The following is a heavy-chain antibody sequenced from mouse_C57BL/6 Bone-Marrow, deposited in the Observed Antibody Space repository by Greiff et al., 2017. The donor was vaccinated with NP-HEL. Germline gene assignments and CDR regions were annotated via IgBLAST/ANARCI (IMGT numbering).Heavy chain of an antibody. D-gene: IGHD1-1*01. Sequence: EVKLVESGGDLVKPGGSLKLSCAASGFTFSSYGMSWVRQTPDKRLEWVATISSGGRYTYYPDSVKGRFTISRDNAKNTLYLQMSSLKSEDTAMYYCARRGSQYYFDYWGQGTTLTVSS. V-gene: IGHV5-6*02. CDR3: ARRGSQYYFDY. CDR1: GFTFSSYG. CDR2: ISSGGRYT. J-gene: IGHJ2*01.